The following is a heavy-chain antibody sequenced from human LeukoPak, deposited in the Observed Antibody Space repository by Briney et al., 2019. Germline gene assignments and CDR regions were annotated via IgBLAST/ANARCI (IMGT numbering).Heavy chain of an antibody. V-gene: IGHV1-2*02. CDR2: VNPASGGT. CDR1: GYTFTSYY. J-gene: IGHJ4*02. CDR3: AGQKDPRPIDY. Sequence: ASVKVSCKASGYTFTSYYMHWVRQAPGQGLEWMGWVNPASGGTNYAQKFQGRVTMTRDTSISTAYMELTELTSDDTAVYYCAGQKDPRPIDYWGQGTLVTVSS.